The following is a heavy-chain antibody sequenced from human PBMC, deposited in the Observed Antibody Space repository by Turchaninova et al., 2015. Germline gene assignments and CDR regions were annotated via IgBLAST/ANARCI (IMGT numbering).Heavy chain of an antibody. CDR3: ARLSGDLDGTDY. CDR1: GYPIRSGYL. V-gene: IGHV4-38-2*01. Sequence: QVQLQESGPGLVKPSETLSSTCAVSGYPIRSGYLLVWIRQPPGQGLEWIGSMYPGGSTYYNPSLKRRVTISVDPNKNQFSLRLSPVTAADTAVYYCARLSGDLDGTDYWGQGTLVTVAS. CDR2: MYPGGST. J-gene: IGHJ4*02. D-gene: IGHD7-27*01.